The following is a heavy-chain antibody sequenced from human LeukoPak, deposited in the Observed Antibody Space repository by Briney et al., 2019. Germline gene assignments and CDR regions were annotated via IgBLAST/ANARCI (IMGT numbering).Heavy chain of an antibody. D-gene: IGHD2-2*01. V-gene: IGHV1-3*01. J-gene: IGHJ5*02. Sequence: ASVKVSCKASGYTFTTHTIHWVRQAPGQRLEWMGWINAGNGNTKYSQEFQDRVTITRDTSTSTAYMELRSLRSDDTAVYYCAREGPIRYCSSTSCHPRTWWFDPWGQGTLVTVSS. CDR3: AREGPIRYCSSTSCHPRTWWFDP. CDR1: GYTFTTHT. CDR2: INAGNGNT.